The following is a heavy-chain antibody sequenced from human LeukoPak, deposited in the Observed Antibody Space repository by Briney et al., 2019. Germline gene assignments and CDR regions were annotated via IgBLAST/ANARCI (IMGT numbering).Heavy chain of an antibody. CDR3: ARANKYCGGDCYFDY. D-gene: IGHD2-21*02. CDR1: GFTFSSYE. CDR2: ISSSGSTI. Sequence: QPGGSLRLSCAASGFTFSSYEMNWVRQAPGKGLEWVSYISSSGSTIYYADSVKGRFTISRDNAKNSLYLQMNSLRAEDTAVYYCARANKYCGGDCYFDYWGQGTLVTVSS. V-gene: IGHV3-48*03. J-gene: IGHJ4*02.